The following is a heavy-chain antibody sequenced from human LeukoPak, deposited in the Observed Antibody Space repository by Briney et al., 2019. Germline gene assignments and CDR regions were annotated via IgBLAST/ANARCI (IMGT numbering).Heavy chain of an antibody. J-gene: IGHJ3*02. CDR2: IGTAGDT. Sequence: GGSLRLSCAASGFTFSSYDMHWVRQATGKGLERVSAIGTAGDTYYPGSVKGRFTISRENAKNSLYLQMNSLRAEDTAVYYCARKSYYSYAFDIWGQGTMVTVSS. V-gene: IGHV3-13*01. CDR3: ARKSYYSYAFDI. D-gene: IGHD3-10*01. CDR1: GFTFSSYD.